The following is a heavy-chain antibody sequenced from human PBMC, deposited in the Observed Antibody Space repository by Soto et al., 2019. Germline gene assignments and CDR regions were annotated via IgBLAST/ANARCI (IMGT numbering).Heavy chain of an antibody. CDR2: MNPGSGDT. J-gene: IGHJ4*02. CDR3: ARRAETNGWNGFGADKYYFDF. D-gene: IGHD1-1*01. CDR1: GYSFTNND. V-gene: IGHV1-8*01. Sequence: RASVKVSCKASGYSFTNNDVSWVRQATGQGLEWMGWMNPGSGDTGYAQKFQGRVTMTSDTSISTAHMELSSLRSEDTAVYYCARRAETNGWNGFGADKYYFDFWGQGTLVTVSS.